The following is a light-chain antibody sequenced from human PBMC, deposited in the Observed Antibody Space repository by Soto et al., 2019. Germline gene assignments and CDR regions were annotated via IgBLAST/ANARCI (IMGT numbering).Light chain of an antibody. V-gene: IGKV3-15*01. CDR2: GAS. Sequence: EIVMTQSPATLSVSPGERATLSCRASQSVSGNLAWYQQNPGQAPRLLIYGASTRATGIPGKFSGSGSGTELTLTISSLQSEDFAVYYCQHYNNWPRTFGQGTKVEIK. CDR1: QSVSGN. J-gene: IGKJ1*01. CDR3: QHYNNWPRT.